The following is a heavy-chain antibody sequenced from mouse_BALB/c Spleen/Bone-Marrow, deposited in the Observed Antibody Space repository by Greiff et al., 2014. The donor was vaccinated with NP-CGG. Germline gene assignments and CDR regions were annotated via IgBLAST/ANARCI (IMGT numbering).Heavy chain of an antibody. V-gene: IGHV2-9*02. CDR3: ARERPNYFDN. Sequence: VQLQKSGPGPVAPSQSLSITCTVSGFSLTSYGVHWVRQPPGKGLEWLGVIWAGGSTDYNSALMSRLSISRDNSKSQVFLKMNRLQTDDTAMYYCARERPNYFDNWGQGTVLTVSS. CDR2: IWAGGST. J-gene: IGHJ2*01. CDR1: GFSLTSYG.